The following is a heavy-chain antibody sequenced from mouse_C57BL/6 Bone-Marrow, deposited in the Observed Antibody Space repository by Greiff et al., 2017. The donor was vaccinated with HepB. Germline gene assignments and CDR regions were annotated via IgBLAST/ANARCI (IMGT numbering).Heavy chain of an antibody. CDR3: ARLGDGYYSHWYFDV. Sequence: QVHVKQSGAELARPGASVKLSCKASGYTFTSYGISWVKQRTGQGLEWIGEIYPRSGNTYYNEKFKGKATLTADKSSSTAYMELRSLTSEDSAVYFCARLGDGYYSHWYFDVWGTGTTVTVSS. CDR2: IYPRSGNT. V-gene: IGHV1-81*01. D-gene: IGHD2-3*01. CDR1: GYTFTSYG. J-gene: IGHJ1*03.